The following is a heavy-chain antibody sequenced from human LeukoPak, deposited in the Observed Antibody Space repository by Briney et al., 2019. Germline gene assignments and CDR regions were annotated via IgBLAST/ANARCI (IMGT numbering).Heavy chain of an antibody. V-gene: IGHV1-2*02. D-gene: IGHD6-13*01. CDR1: GYTFTDYY. CDR2: ISPNSGAT. CDR3: ARLGGGSSWSNFDY. J-gene: IGHJ4*02. Sequence: ASVTVSYKASGYTFTDYYMHWVRQAPGQGLEWMGWISPNSGATNYAQKFQARVTMTGDTSISTTYMELSSLRSDDTAVYYCARLGGGSSWSNFDYWGQGTLVTVSS.